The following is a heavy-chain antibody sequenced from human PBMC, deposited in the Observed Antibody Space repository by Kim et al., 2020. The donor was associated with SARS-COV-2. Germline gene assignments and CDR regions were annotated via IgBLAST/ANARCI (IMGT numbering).Heavy chain of an antibody. J-gene: IGHJ3*02. V-gene: IGHV1-46*01. D-gene: IGHD1-26*01. CDR3: ANPGGGSYGDAFDI. Sequence: AQKFQGRVTMTRDTSTSTVYMELSSLRSEDTAVYYCANPGGGSYGDAFDIWGQGTMVTVSS.